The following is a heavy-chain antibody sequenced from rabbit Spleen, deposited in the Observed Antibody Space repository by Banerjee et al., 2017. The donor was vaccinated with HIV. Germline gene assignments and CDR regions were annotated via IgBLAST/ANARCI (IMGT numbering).Heavy chain of an antibody. CDR2: IYVGDTSST. D-gene: IGHD7-1*01. CDR3: ARFYAGYGDFGYAAM. J-gene: IGHJ4*01. V-gene: IGHV1S45*01. CDR1: GFSFSGRYY. Sequence: QEQLEESGGDLVKPGASLTLTCTASGFSFSGRYYMCWVRQAPGKGLEWIACIYVGDTSSTHYASWAKGRFTISKTSSTSVTLQVTSLTAADTATYFCARFYAGYGDFGYAAMWGQGTLVTVS.